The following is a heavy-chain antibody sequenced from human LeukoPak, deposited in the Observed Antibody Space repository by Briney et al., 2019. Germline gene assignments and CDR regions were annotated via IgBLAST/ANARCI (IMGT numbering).Heavy chain of an antibody. Sequence: ASVKVSCKASGYTFTGYYMHWVRQAPGQGLEWMGWINPNSGGTNYAQKFQGRVTMTRDTSISTGYMELSRLRSDDTAVYFCARRHCGGDCSSTYYYYYGLDVWGQGTTVAVSS. CDR2: INPNSGGT. V-gene: IGHV1-2*02. CDR3: ARRHCGGDCSSTYYYYYGLDV. J-gene: IGHJ6*02. CDR1: GYTFTGYY. D-gene: IGHD2-21*02.